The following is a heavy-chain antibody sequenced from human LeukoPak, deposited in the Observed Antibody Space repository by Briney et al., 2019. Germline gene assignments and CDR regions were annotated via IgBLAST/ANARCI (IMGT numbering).Heavy chain of an antibody. CDR2: INHNGNVN. CDR3: ARGYSSGWYP. CDR1: GFTFSSYW. J-gene: IGHJ5*02. V-gene: IGHV3-7*03. D-gene: IGHD6-19*01. Sequence: GGSLRLSCAASGFTFSSYWMNWARQAPGKGLEWVASINHNGNVNYYVDSVKGRFTISRENAKNSLYLQMNNLRAEDTAVYYCARGYSSGWYPWGQGTLVTVSS.